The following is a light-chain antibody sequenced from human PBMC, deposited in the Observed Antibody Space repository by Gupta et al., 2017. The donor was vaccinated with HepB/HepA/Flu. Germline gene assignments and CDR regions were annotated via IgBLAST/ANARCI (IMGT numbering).Light chain of an antibody. CDR2: KAS. Sequence: DIQMTQSPSTLSASIGDRVTITCRASQNINYWLAWYQQKPGKAPKLLIYKASTLQSGVPSRFSGSGSEKEYTLTITGLQPDDFATYYCQQYDTEWTFGQGTKVDI. J-gene: IGKJ1*01. CDR3: QQYDTEWT. V-gene: IGKV1-5*03. CDR1: QNINYW.